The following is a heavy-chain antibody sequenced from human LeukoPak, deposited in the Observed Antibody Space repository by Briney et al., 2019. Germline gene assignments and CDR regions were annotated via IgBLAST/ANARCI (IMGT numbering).Heavy chain of an antibody. CDR3: ARDIYYYDSSGYYFPGGSDY. D-gene: IGHD3-22*01. J-gene: IGHJ4*02. CDR1: GFIFSDYY. CDR2: ISSGGSTI. Sequence: KAGGSLRLSCAASGFIFSDYYMSWIRQAPGKGLEWVSYISSGGSTIYYADSVKGRFTISRDNAKNSLYLQMNSLRAEDTAVYYCARDIYYYDSSGYYFPGGSDYWGQGTLVTVSS. V-gene: IGHV3-11*04.